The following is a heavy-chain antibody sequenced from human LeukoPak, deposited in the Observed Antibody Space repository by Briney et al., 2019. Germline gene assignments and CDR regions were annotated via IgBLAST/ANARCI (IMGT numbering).Heavy chain of an antibody. CDR1: GGSISNYY. CDR2: IYYSGST. D-gene: IGHD1-1*01. Sequence: SETLSLTCTVSGGSISNYYWSWIRQPPGKGLEWIGYIYYSGSTNYNPSLKGRVTISVDASKNQFSLNLSSVTAADTAVYYCARTGSTGGYWGQGTLVTVSS. J-gene: IGHJ4*02. CDR3: ARTGSTGGY. V-gene: IGHV4-59*01.